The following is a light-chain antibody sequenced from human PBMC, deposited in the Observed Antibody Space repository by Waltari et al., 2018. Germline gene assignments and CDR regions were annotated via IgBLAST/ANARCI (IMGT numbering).Light chain of an antibody. V-gene: IGKV1-5*03. CDR1: QSISNW. Sequence: DIQMTQSPSSLPASLGDRVPITCRASQSISNWLAWYQQKPGKAPILLIYKASILKSGVPSRFSGSGSGTQFTLTISSLQPGDFATYYCQQYNTYSSFGQGTKLEIK. J-gene: IGKJ2*01. CDR2: KAS. CDR3: QQYNTYSS.